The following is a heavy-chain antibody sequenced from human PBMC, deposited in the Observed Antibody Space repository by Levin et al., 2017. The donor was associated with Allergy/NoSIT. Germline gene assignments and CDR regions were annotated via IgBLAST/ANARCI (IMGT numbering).Heavy chain of an antibody. J-gene: IGHJ6*02. Sequence: SETLSLTCAISGDSVSSKSAAWNWIRQSPSRGLEWLGRAYYRSEWYYDFAVSVKSRITINPDTSKNQFSLQLISVTHEDTAVYYCSRGDYRGSYYIYYGVDVWGQGTTVTVSS. D-gene: IGHD1-26*01. CDR1: GDSVSSKSAA. V-gene: IGHV6-1*01. CDR2: AYYRSEWYY. CDR3: SRGDYRGSYYIYYGVDV.